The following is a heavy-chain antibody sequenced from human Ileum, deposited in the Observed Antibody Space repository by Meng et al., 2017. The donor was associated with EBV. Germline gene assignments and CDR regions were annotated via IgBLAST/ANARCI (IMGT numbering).Heavy chain of an antibody. D-gene: IGHD6-19*01. CDR1: GGSISNENDY. V-gene: IGHV4-39*06. J-gene: IGHJ4*02. Sequence: RRHLKGCGPGLVKPSETLSLTCTVSGGSISNENDYWGWIRQPPGKGLEWIGSMYYSGSTYYNPSLKSRVTMSLDTSKNQFSLQLTSVTAADTALYYCATRVAAVKYYFDYWGQGTLVTVSS. CDR3: ATRVAAVKYYFDY. CDR2: MYYSGST.